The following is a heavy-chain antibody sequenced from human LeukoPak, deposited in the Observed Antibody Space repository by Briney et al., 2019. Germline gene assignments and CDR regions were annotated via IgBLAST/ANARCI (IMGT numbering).Heavy chain of an antibody. CDR2: ISYDGSNK. CDR1: GFTFSSYA. V-gene: IGHV3-30*04. D-gene: IGHD6-19*01. Sequence: PGGSLRFSCAASGFTFSSYAMHWVRQAPGKGLEWVAVISYDGSNKFYADSVKGRFTISRDNSNNTLYLQMNSLRAEDTAVYYCAKDRGSGYLDYWGQGTLVTVSS. J-gene: IGHJ4*02. CDR3: AKDRGSGYLDY.